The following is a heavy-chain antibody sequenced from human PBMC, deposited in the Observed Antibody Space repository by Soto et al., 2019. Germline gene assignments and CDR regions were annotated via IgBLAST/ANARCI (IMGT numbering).Heavy chain of an antibody. D-gene: IGHD3-3*01. CDR1: GGSISSSSYY. V-gene: IGHV4-39*01. Sequence: SETLSLTCTVSGGSISSSSYYWGWIRQHPGKGLEWIGSIYYSGSTYYNPSLKSRVTISVDTSKNQFSLKLSSVTAADTAVYYCARLEWSGLAWVPVLARNLFDPWGKGTLVTVSS. CDR2: IYYSGST. CDR3: ARLEWSGLAWVPVLARNLFDP. J-gene: IGHJ5*02.